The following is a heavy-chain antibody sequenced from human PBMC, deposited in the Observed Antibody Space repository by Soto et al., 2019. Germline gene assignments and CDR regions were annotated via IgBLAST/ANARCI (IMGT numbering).Heavy chain of an antibody. V-gene: IGHV3-23*01. D-gene: IGHD4-4*01. CDR1: GFTFSSYA. Sequence: PGGSLRLSCAASGFTFSSYAMSWVRQAPGKELEWVSAISGSGGSTYYADSVKGRFTISRDNSKNTLYLQMNSLRAEDTAVYYFAKVIWAIRLQFEALVLDYWGQETLVTVSS. CDR2: ISGSGGST. J-gene: IGHJ4*02. CDR3: AKVIWAIRLQFEALVLDY.